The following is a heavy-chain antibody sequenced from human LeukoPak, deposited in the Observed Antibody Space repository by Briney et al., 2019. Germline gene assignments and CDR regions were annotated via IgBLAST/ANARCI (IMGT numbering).Heavy chain of an antibody. J-gene: IGHJ1*01. CDR3: ATERTYYYDSSGYYPGYFQH. CDR2: MNPNSGNT. D-gene: IGHD3-22*01. CDR1: GYTFTSYD. V-gene: IGHV1-8*01. Sequence: ASVKVSCKASGYTFTSYDINWVRQATGQGLEWMGWMNPNSGNTGYAQKFQGRVTMTRNTSISTAYMELSSLRSEDTAVYYCATERTYYYDSSGYYPGYFQHWGQGPLVTVSS.